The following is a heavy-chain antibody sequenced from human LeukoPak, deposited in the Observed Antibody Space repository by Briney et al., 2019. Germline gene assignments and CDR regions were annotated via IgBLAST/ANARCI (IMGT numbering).Heavy chain of an antibody. J-gene: IGHJ4*02. V-gene: IGHV4-30-2*01. D-gene: IGHD3-22*01. Sequence: SQTLSLACAVSGGSISSGGYYWSWIRQPPGKGLEWIGYIYHSGSTYYNPSLKSRVTISVDRSKNQFSLKLSSVTAADTAVYYCARPDSSGYYPGWYYFDYWGQGTLVTVSS. CDR1: GGSISSGGYY. CDR2: IYHSGST. CDR3: ARPDSSGYYPGWYYFDY.